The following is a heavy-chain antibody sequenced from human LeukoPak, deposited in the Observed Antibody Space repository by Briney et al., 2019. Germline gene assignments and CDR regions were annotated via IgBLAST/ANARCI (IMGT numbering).Heavy chain of an antibody. Sequence: GGSLRLSCVASGFTFSGYWMSWVRQAPGKGLERVANIKQDGSEKYYVDSVKGRFTISRDNAKNSLYLQMNGLRAEDTGMYYCATGAQQLGYWGQGTLVTVSS. J-gene: IGHJ4*02. CDR1: GFTFSGYW. CDR2: IKQDGSEK. CDR3: ATGAQQLGY. D-gene: IGHD6-13*01. V-gene: IGHV3-7*03.